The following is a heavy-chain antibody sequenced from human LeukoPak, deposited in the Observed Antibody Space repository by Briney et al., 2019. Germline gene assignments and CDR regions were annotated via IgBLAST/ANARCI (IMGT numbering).Heavy chain of an antibody. Sequence: GESLKTSCKGSGYSFTSYWIGWVRQMPGKGLEWMGIIYPGDSDTRYSPSFQGQVTISADKSISTAYLQWISLKASDTAMYYCASRYLYSYGYWDYWGQGTLVTVSS. CDR2: IYPGDSDT. CDR3: ASRYLYSYGYWDY. CDR1: GYSFTSYW. D-gene: IGHD5-18*01. J-gene: IGHJ4*02. V-gene: IGHV5-51*01.